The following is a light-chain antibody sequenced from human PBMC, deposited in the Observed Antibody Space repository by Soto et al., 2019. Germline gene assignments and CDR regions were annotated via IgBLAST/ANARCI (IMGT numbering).Light chain of an antibody. CDR3: SSYTSTSTYV. V-gene: IGLV2-14*01. CDR1: SSDVGAYNY. CDR2: EVS. Sequence: QSALTQRASVSGSPGQSITISCTGASSDVGAYNYVSWYQQYPGKAPKFMIYEVSYRPSGVSNRFSGSKSGDTASLTISGLQTEDEGDYYCSSYTSTSTYVFGTGTKVT. J-gene: IGLJ1*01.